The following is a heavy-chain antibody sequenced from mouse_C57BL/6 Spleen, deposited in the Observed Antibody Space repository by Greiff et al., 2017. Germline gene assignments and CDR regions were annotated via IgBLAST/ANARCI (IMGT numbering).Heavy chain of an antibody. CDR2: ISSGGSYT. J-gene: IGHJ3*01. D-gene: IGHD2-4*01. Sequence: VQLKESGGDLVKPGGSLKLSCAASGFIFSSYGMSWVRQTPDKRLEWVATISSGGSYTYYPDSVKGRFTITRDNANNTLYLQMSSLKSEDTAMYYCARRDDYGEFAYWGQGTLVTVSA. CDR3: ARRDDYGEFAY. V-gene: IGHV5-6*01. CDR1: GFIFSSYG.